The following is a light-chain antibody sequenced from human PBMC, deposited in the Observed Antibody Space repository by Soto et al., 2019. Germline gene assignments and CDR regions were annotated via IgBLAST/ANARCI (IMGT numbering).Light chain of an antibody. CDR3: MQSTQLRT. Sequence: DIVTTQTPLSSPVTLGQPASISCRSSQSLLHSDGNTYLSWLQQRPGQPPRLLIYQISKRFSGVPDRFSGSGAGTDFTLKISRVESEDVGIYYCMQSTQLRTFGQGTKVEIK. CDR1: QSLLHSDGNTY. J-gene: IGKJ1*01. V-gene: IGKV2-24*01. CDR2: QIS.